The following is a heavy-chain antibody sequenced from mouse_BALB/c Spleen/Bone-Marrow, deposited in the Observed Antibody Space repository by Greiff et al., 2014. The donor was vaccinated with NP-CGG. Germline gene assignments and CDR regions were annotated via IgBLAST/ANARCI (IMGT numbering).Heavy chain of an antibody. CDR1: GYAFSNNW. J-gene: IGHJ4*01. Sequence: QVHVKQSGAEMVRPGSSVKISCKASGYAFSNNWMNWMKQRPGQGLEWIGQIYPGDGYTNYNGKFKGKATLTADKSSSIAYMQLSSLTSEDSAVYFCHYFGSDYYVMDYWGQGTSVTVSS. CDR3: HYFGSDYYVMDY. D-gene: IGHD1-1*01. V-gene: IGHV1-80*01. CDR2: IYPGDGYT.